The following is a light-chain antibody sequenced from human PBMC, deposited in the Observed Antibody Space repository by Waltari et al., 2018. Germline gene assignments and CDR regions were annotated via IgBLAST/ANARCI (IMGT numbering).Light chain of an antibody. J-gene: IGKJ4*01. CDR3: QQYYNTPLT. CDR1: ESVLYSSNNKNH. CDR2: WAS. V-gene: IGKV4-1*01. Sequence: DIVMTQSPESLAVSLGERATISCKTSESVLYSSNNKNHLAWYQQQPWQPPRLLPYWASTRESGVPDRFIGSGSETDFTLTVTSLQAEDVAIYYCQQYYNTPLTFGGGTKVEVK.